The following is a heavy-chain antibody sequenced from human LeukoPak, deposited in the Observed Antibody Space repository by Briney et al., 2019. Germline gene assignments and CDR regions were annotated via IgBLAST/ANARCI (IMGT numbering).Heavy chain of an antibody. CDR2: INPNSGGT. CDR1: GYTFTGYY. J-gene: IGHJ5*02. V-gene: IGHV1-2*02. D-gene: IGHD2-15*01. Sequence: ASVKVSCKASGYTFTGYYMHWVRQAPGQGLEWMGWINPNSGGTNYAQKFQGRVTMTRDTSISTAYMELSRLRSDDTAVYYCARGIVVVVAATQGWFDPWGQGTLVTVSS. CDR3: ARGIVVVVAATQGWFDP.